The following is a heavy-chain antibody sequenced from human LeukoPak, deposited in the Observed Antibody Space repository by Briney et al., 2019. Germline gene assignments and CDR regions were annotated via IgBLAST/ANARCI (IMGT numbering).Heavy chain of an antibody. D-gene: IGHD3-22*01. CDR3: ARGKTYDYDTMGNYPDAFDI. V-gene: IGHV3-21*01. Sequence: PGRSLRLSCAASGFSFSLHAMNWVGQAPGKGLEWVSSITSSTGYIFYADSVKGRFTISRDNAENSVFLQMNSLRAEDTAVYYCARGKTYDYDTMGNYPDAFDIWGQGTVVTVSS. J-gene: IGHJ3*02. CDR1: GFSFSLHA. CDR2: ITSSTGYI.